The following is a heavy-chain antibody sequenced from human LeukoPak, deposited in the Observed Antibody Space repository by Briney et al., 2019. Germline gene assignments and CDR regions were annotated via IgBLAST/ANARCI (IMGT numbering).Heavy chain of an antibody. CDR3: VRGVYRKRPDCSSTSCSTYFDY. CDR1: GYTFTGYY. D-gene: IGHD2-2*01. CDR2: INPNSGGT. V-gene: IGHV1-2*02. J-gene: IGHJ4*02. Sequence: ASVKVSCKASGYTFTGYYMHWVRQAPGQGLEWMGWINPNSGGTNYAQKFQGRVTMTRDTSISTAYMELSRLRSDDTAVYYCVRGVYRKRPDCSSTSCSTYFDYWGQGTLVTVSS.